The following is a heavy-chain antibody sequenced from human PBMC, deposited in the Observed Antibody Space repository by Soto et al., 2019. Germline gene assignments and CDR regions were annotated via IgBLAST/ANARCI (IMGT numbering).Heavy chain of an antibody. Sequence: EVQLVESGGGLVQPGKSLKLSCVAIGFTIKDHAMHWIRQVTGKGLEWVAGINWNSGITGYAESLRGRFTISRSNANNSLHFEMNILKSEETALYYCTKGRGALTVVRNWFDPCAQGTPVTVSS. J-gene: IGHJ5*02. CDR2: INWNSGIT. CDR3: TKGRGALTVVRNWFDP. CDR1: GFTIKDHA. D-gene: IGHD3-22*01. V-gene: IGHV3-9*01.